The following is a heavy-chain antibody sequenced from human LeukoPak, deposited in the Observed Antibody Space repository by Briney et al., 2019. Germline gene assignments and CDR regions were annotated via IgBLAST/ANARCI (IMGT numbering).Heavy chain of an antibody. D-gene: IGHD1-26*01. V-gene: IGHV4-38-2*02. CDR3: ARRGDSGSYYDDY. J-gene: IGHJ4*02. CDR1: GYSISSGYY. Sequence: SETLSLTCTVSGYSISSGYYWGWIRQPPGKGLEWIGSIYHSGSTNYNPSLKSRVTISVDTSKNQFSLKLSSVTAADTAVYYCARRGDSGSYYDDYWGQGTLVTVSS. CDR2: IYHSGST.